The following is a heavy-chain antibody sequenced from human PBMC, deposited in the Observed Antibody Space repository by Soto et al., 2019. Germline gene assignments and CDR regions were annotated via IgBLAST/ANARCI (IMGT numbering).Heavy chain of an antibody. Sequence: QVHLVQSGGEVKKPGASVIVSCKTSGYNLSTYTINWVRQAPGHGVEWIGGISAKNGNTDYPRKFQCRVTVTLDTSTTTSCVKVRYISSDDTAAYSCASGYFDHFFEFWGQGSLVTVPS. CDR1: GYNLSTYT. V-gene: IGHV1-18*04. J-gene: IGHJ4*01. CDR2: ISAKNGNT. CDR3: ASGYFDHFFEF. D-gene: IGHD3-22*01.